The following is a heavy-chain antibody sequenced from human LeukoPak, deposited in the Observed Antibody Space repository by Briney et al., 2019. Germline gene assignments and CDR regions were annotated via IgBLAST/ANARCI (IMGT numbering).Heavy chain of an antibody. CDR2: ISSSSSYI. D-gene: IGHD3-3*01. CDR1: GFTFSSYG. CDR3: ARGHFGVVRGYFDY. J-gene: IGHJ4*02. Sequence: GGSLRLSCAASGFTFSSYGMHWVRQAPGKGLEWVSSISSSSSYIYYADSVKGRFTISRDNAKNSLYLQMNSLRAEDTAVYYCARGHFGVVRGYFDYWGQGTLVTVSS. V-gene: IGHV3-21*01.